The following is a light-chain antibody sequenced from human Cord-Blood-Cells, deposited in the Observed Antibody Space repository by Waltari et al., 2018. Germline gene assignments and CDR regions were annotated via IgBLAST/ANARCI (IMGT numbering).Light chain of an antibody. CDR3: QQYYSTPWT. CDR2: DAS. Sequence: EIVLTQSPATLSLSPGERVTLSCRASQSVSSYLAWYQQKPGQAPRLLIYDASNRATGIPARFSGSGSGTDFTLSISSLEPEDFAVYYCQQYYSTPWTFGQGTKVEIK. CDR1: QSVSSY. V-gene: IGKV3-11*01. J-gene: IGKJ1*01.